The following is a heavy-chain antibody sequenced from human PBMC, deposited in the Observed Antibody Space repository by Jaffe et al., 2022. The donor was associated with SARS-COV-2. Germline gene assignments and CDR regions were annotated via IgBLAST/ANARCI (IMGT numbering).Heavy chain of an antibody. CDR1: GYSFTSYW. J-gene: IGHJ4*02. D-gene: IGHD2-15*01. CDR2: IYPGDSDT. V-gene: IGHV5-51*01. Sequence: EVQLVQSGAEVKKPGESLKISCKGSGYSFTSYWIGWVRQMPGKGLEWMGIIYPGDSDTRYSPSFQGQVTISADKSISTAYLQWSSLKASDTAMYYCARLLGYCSGGSCYSEGSPADYWGQGTLVTVSS. CDR3: ARLLGYCSGGSCYSEGSPADY.